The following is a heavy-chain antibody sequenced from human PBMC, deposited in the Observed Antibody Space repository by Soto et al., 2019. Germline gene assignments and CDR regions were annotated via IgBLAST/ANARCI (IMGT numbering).Heavy chain of an antibody. Sequence: SVKVSCKASGYTFTSYGISWVRQAPGQGLEWMGWISAYNGNTNYAQKLQGRVTMTTDTSTSTAYMELRSLRSDDTAVYYCARDLDRGEDFWSGYYFRGRGTYYYYGMDVWGQGTTVTVSS. J-gene: IGHJ6*02. CDR1: GYTFTSYG. CDR2: ISAYNGNT. CDR3: ARDLDRGEDFWSGYYFRGRGTYYYYGMDV. D-gene: IGHD3-3*01. V-gene: IGHV1-18*01.